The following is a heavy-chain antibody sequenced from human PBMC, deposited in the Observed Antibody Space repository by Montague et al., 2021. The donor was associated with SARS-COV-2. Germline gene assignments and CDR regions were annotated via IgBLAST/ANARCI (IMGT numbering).Heavy chain of an antibody. Sequence: SETLSLTCTVSGGSISSSSYYWGWIRQPPGKGREGIGRINYSGSTNYNPSLKIQVTISVDTSKNQFSLKLSSVTAADTAVYYCARQRRGGLVSTPRFFDYWGQGTLVTVSS. D-gene: IGHD6-19*01. CDR2: INYSGST. J-gene: IGHJ4*02. V-gene: IGHV4-39*01. CDR3: ARQRRGGLVSTPRFFDY. CDR1: GGSISSSSYY.